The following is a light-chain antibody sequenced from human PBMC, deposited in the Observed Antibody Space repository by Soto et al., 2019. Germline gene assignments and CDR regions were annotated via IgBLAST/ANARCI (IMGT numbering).Light chain of an antibody. V-gene: IGLV2-14*01. CDR3: SSYSISTAYL. CDR2: EVN. CDR1: ISDVGGYHY. Sequence: QSVLTQPSSLSGSPGQSITISCTGTISDVGGYHYVSWYQLLPGKAPKLILFEVNIRPSGVSYRFSGSKSGNTASLTISGLQAEDEADYFCSSYSISTAYLFGTGTKVTVL. J-gene: IGLJ1*01.